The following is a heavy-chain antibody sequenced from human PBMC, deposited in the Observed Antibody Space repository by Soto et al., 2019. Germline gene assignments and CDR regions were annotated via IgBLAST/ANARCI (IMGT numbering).Heavy chain of an antibody. D-gene: IGHD4-17*01. J-gene: IGHJ5*02. CDR1: GDSISDTRYY. V-gene: IGHV4-39*01. CDR2: ISHDGHA. Sequence: SETLSLTCSVLGDSISDTRYYWGWIRQSPEKGLEWVGSISHDGHAYYNPSLKSRVTLFADTSRNQFSLKMKSVTVADTALYFCAGLVYGDYLGGNWFDPWGQGALVTVSS. CDR3: AGLVYGDYLGGNWFDP.